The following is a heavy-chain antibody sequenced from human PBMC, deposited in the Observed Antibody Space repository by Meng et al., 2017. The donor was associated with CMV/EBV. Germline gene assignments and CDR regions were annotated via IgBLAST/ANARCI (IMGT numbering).Heavy chain of an antibody. D-gene: IGHD2-2*02. CDR3: ARDGGDCSSTSCYTHGYYGMDV. CDR2: IYSGGSST. V-gene: IGHV3-23*03. J-gene: IGHJ6*02. Sequence: GESLKISCAASGFTFSSYAMSWVRQAPGKGLEWVSVIYSGGSSTYYADSVKGRFTISRDNAKNSLYLQMNSLRAEDTAVYYCARDGGDCSSTSCYTHGYYGMDVWGQGTTVTVSS. CDR1: GFTFSSYA.